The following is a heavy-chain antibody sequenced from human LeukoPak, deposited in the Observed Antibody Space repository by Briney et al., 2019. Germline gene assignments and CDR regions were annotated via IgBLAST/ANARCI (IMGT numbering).Heavy chain of an antibody. CDR3: ARSVGSSGPYFDH. J-gene: IGHJ4*02. Sequence: SETLSLTCTVSGGSISSSSYYWGWMRQPPGKGVVWIGSIYYSGSTYYTPSLQRRVTISVHTSKNQFSLKLSSVTAAVTAVYYCARSVGSSGPYFDHWRQGNLVSVPS. CDR2: IYYSGST. D-gene: IGHD6-19*01. V-gene: IGHV4-39*01. CDR1: GGSISSSSYY.